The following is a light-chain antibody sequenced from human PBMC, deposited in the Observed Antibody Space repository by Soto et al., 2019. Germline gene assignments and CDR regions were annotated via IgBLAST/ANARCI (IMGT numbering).Light chain of an antibody. CDR3: QQYDNWPPWT. V-gene: IGKV3-15*01. CDR2: AAS. Sequence: EIAMTQSPATLSASPGERATLSCRASQSVNSNLAWYQQKPGQAPRLLIYAASTWATGIPARFSGSGSGTQFTLSTSRLQSEDFVVYFCQQYDNWPPWTFGLGTKVEIK. J-gene: IGKJ1*01. CDR1: QSVNSN.